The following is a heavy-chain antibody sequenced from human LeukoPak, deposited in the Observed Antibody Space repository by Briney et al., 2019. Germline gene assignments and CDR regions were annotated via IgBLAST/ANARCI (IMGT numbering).Heavy chain of an antibody. D-gene: IGHD5-18*01. J-gene: IGHJ4*02. Sequence: GGSLRLSCEASGFTFSSYGMHWVRQAPGKGLERVAGIWNDGNDKYYVDSVKGRFTISRDNSKNTLYLQMNSLRAEDTAVYYCARDTGYSYGLTYFDYWGQGTLVTVSS. CDR1: GFTFSSYG. CDR3: ARDTGYSYGLTYFDY. CDR2: IWNDGNDK. V-gene: IGHV3-33*01.